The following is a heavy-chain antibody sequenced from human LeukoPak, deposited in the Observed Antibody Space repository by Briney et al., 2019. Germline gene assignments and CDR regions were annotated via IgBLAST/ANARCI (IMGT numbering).Heavy chain of an antibody. V-gene: IGHV1-69*04. CDR2: IIPILGIA. CDR3: ARPSYGYYYYYGMDV. D-gene: IGHD5-18*01. Sequence: ASVKVSCKASGGTFSSYAISWVRQAPGQGLEWMGRIIPILGIANYAQKFQGRVTITADKSTSAAYMELSSLRSEDTAVYYCARPSYGYYYYYGMDVWGQGTMVTVSS. CDR1: GGTFSSYA. J-gene: IGHJ6*02.